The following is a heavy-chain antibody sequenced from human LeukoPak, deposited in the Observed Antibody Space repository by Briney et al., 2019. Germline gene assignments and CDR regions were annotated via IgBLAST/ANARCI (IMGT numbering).Heavy chain of an antibody. CDR2: IKQDGSEK. Sequence: GGSLRLSCAPSGFTFSSYWMSWVRQAPGKGLEWVANIKQDGSEKYYVDSVKGRFTISRDNAKNSLYLQMNSLRAEDTAVYYCARQSGWYIVDYWGQGTLVTVSS. CDR1: GFTFSSYW. V-gene: IGHV3-7*01. J-gene: IGHJ4*02. D-gene: IGHD6-19*01. CDR3: ARQSGWYIVDY.